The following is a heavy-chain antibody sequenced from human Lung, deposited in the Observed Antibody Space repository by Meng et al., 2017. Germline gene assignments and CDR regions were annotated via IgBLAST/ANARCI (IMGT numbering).Heavy chain of an antibody. Sequence: VQLQQWGVGLLKPSETLCHTCAVYGGSFSGYYWSWIRQPPGKGLEWIGEIIDSGSTNYNPSLKSRVTISVDTSKNQFSLRVTSVTAADRAVYYCVRRTYSSGWYFDYWGQGTLVTVSS. CDR3: VRRTYSSGWYFDY. V-gene: IGHV4-34*02. D-gene: IGHD6-19*01. CDR1: GGSFSGYY. J-gene: IGHJ4*02. CDR2: IIDSGST.